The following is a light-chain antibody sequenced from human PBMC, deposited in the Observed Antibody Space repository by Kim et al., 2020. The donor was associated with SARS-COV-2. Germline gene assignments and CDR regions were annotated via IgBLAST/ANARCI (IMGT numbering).Light chain of an antibody. Sequence: QSITISCTGTSSSVGNYNLVAWYRQRPGKAPKLIIFEVSKRPSGVSDRFSGSKSGDTASLTISGLQAEDEGDYYCCSYAGSSTFVVFGGGTQLTVL. CDR1: SSSVGNYNL. J-gene: IGLJ2*01. V-gene: IGLV2-23*02. CDR2: EVS. CDR3: CSYAGSSTFVV.